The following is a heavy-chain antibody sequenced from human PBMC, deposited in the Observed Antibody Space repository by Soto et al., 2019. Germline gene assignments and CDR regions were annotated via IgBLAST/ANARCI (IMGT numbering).Heavy chain of an antibody. J-gene: IGHJ4*02. V-gene: IGHV3-21*01. CDR1: GFSFSSYS. CDR3: ARDSLVGSCSGGACYIR. D-gene: IGHD2-15*01. Sequence: EVQMEESGGGLVKPGGSLRLSCAASGFSFSSYSMSWVRQAPGKGLEWVSSISTTGSYIYYADSVKGRFTISRDNAKKSMYLQMNSLRAEDTAVYYCARDSLVGSCSGGACYIRWGQGTLVTVSS. CDR2: ISTTGSYI.